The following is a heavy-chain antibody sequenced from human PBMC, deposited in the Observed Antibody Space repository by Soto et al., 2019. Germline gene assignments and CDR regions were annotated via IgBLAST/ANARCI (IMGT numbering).Heavy chain of an antibody. V-gene: IGHV3-48*02. D-gene: IGHD5-12*01. CDR3: ARDSMAKISHFDY. Sequence: GGSLRLPCAASGFTFGSFAMNWVRQAPGKGLEWLSYISTSSATQYFAESVKGRFTVSRDNAKNSLYLQMNSLRDEDTAVYYCARDSMAKISHFDYWGQGALVTVSS. J-gene: IGHJ4*02. CDR2: ISTSSATQ. CDR1: GFTFGSFA.